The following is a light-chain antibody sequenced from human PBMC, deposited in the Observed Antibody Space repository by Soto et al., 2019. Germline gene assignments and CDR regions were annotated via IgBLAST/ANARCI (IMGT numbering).Light chain of an antibody. CDR1: QSLNIY. V-gene: IGKV3-11*01. J-gene: IGKJ1*01. Sequence: IVLTQSPATLSLSPGDRATLSCRASQSLNIYLAWYQHKPGQAPRLLIYDASNRATGVPARFSGSGSGTDFTLTISSLEPEDFATYYCQHYNSYSEAFGQGTKVELK. CDR3: QHYNSYSEA. CDR2: DAS.